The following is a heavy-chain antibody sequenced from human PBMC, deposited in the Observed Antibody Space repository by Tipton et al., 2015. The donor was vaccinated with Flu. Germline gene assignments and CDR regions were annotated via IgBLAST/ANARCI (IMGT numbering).Heavy chain of an antibody. CDR3: ARDSGYDYHYVMGV. CDR2: ISYDGKVK. J-gene: IGHJ6*02. Sequence: AASGFTFDTYAMHWVRQAPGKGLEWVAVISYDGKVKYYGDSVKGRFTISRDDSKNMLYLQVNSLRGEDTAVYYCARDSGYDYHYVMGVWGQGTTVTVSS. D-gene: IGHD3-22*01. V-gene: IGHV3-30*03. CDR1: GFTFDTYA.